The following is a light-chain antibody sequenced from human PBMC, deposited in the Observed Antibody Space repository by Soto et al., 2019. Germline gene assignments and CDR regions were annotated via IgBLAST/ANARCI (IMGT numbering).Light chain of an antibody. V-gene: IGKV2-28*01. CDR1: QSLLHSNGYNY. CDR2: LGS. CDR3: MQAVQTPPT. Sequence: DIVMTQSPLSLSVTPGEPASISCRSSQSLLHSNGYNYLDWYLQKPGQSPLLLIYLGSNRASGVPDRFSASGSGTDVTLKISRVEAEDVGVYYCMQAVQTPPTFGGGTKVEIK. J-gene: IGKJ4*01.